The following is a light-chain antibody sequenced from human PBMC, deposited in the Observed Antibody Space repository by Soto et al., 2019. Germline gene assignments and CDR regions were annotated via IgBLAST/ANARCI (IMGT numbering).Light chain of an antibody. Sequence: IQMTQSPSSLSASVGDRATISCRASQGISSDLAWYQQKQGKVPKLLIYGASKLESGVPSRFSGSGFVTDFTLTISSLEPEDFAIYYCLQDYNFPWAFGQGTKVEIK. CDR2: GAS. CDR3: LQDYNFPWA. V-gene: IGKV1-6*01. CDR1: QGISSD. J-gene: IGKJ1*01.